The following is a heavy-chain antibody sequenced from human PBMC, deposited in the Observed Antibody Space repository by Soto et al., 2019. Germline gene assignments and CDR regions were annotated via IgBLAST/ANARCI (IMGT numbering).Heavy chain of an antibody. Sequence: SHTLSLTCTVSRRTISGDYLSWLRHTPGKELTGMGYIYYSGRTNYNPSRKSRATISVDTSKNQFSLKLSSVTAADTAVYYCARVQIYCSGGSCYAYGAFDIWGQGTMVTVSS. J-gene: IGHJ3*02. CDR3: ARVQIYCSGGSCYAYGAFDI. D-gene: IGHD2-15*01. V-gene: IGHV4-59*01. CDR2: IYYSGRT. CDR1: RRTISGDY.